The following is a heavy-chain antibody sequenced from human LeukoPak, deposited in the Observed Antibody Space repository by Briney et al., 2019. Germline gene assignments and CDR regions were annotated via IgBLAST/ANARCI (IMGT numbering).Heavy chain of an antibody. CDR3: AGGGSGYDYVDY. J-gene: IGHJ4*02. D-gene: IGHD5-12*01. CDR1: GGSISSYY. V-gene: IGHV4-59*01. Sequence: PSETLSLTCTVSGGSISSYYWSWIRQPPGKGLEWIGYIYYSGSTNYNPSLKSRVTISVDTSKNQLSLKLSSVTAADTAVYYCAGGGSGYDYVDYWGQGTLVTVSS. CDR2: IYYSGST.